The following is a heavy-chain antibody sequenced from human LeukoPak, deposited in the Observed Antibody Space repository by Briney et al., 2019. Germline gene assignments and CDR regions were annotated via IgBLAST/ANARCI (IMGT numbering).Heavy chain of an antibody. V-gene: IGHV1-46*01. D-gene: IGHD3-16*02. CDR1: GYTFTNYY. J-gene: IGHJ6*03. CDR2: ITPSGGST. CDR3: ARAVWGSYRYNYYYYYMDV. Sequence: GASVKVSCKASGYTFTNYYMHWVRQAPGQGLEWLGLITPSGGSTWYAQKFQGRVTMTRDMSTSTDYMELSSLRSEDTAVYYCARAVWGSYRYNYYYYYMDVWGKGTTVTISS.